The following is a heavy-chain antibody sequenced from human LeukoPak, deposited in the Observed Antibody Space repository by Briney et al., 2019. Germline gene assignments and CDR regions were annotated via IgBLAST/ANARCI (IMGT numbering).Heavy chain of an antibody. CDR2: IIPIFGTA. D-gene: IGHD4-11*01. CDR3: ARLRDYSASWRGSASRY. Sequence: ASVKVSCKASGGTFSSYAISWVRQAPGQGLEWMGGIIPIFGTANYAQKFQGRVTITADKSTSTAYMELSSLRSEDTAVYYCARLRDYSASWRGSASRYWGQGTLVTVSS. V-gene: IGHV1-69*06. J-gene: IGHJ4*02. CDR1: GGTFSSYA.